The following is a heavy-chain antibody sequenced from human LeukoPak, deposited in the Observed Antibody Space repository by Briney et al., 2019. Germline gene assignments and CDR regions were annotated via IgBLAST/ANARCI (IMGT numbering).Heavy chain of an antibody. CDR3: ARELYYYGSGSSFFDY. Sequence: PGGSLRLSCAASGFTVSSNYMSWVRQAPGKGLEWVSVIYSGGSTYYADSVKGRFTISRDNSKNTLYLQMNSLRAEDTAVYYCARELYYYGSGSSFFDYWGQGTLVTVSS. V-gene: IGHV3-66*01. J-gene: IGHJ4*02. D-gene: IGHD3-10*01. CDR2: IYSGGST. CDR1: GFTVSSNY.